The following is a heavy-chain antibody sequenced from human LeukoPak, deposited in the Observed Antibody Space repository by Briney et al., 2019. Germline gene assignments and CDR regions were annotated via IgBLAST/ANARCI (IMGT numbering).Heavy chain of an antibody. CDR1: GYPFSSYW. CDR3: ARQNDFRLDY. Sequence: GESLKISCKGSGYPFSSYWIGWVRQMPGKGLKWMGIIYPGDSDTRHSSSLQGPVTISVATPIGTAYLQWSSLKASDTAIYYCARQNDFRLDYWGQGPLVTVSS. D-gene: IGHD3-3*01. CDR2: IYPGDSDT. J-gene: IGHJ4*02. V-gene: IGHV5-51*01.